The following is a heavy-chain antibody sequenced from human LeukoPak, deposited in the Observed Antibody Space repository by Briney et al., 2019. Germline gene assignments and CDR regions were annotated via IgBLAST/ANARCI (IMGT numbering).Heavy chain of an antibody. D-gene: IGHD3-10*01. CDR3: ATPYYYGSGNYIYSFDY. Sequence: GSLRLSCAASGFTFSSYSMNWVRQAPGKGLEWVSGISGSGGTTYYADSVKGRFTISRDNSKNTLYLQMNSLRAEDTAIYYCATPYYYGSGNYIYSFDYWGQGTLVTVSS. CDR2: ISGSGGTT. V-gene: IGHV3-23*01. CDR1: GFTFSSYS. J-gene: IGHJ4*02.